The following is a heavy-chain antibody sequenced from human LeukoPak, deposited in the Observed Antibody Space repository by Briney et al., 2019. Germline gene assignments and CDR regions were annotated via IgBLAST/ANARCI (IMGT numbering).Heavy chain of an antibody. CDR2: IRYDGSNK. D-gene: IGHD2-8*01. J-gene: IGHJ6*03. CDR1: GFTFSSYG. V-gene: IGHV3-30*02. CDR3: AKDSQWAFYYMDV. Sequence: GGSLRLSCAASGFTFSSYGMHWVRQAPGKGLKWVAFIRYDGSNKYYVDSVKGRFTISRDNSKNTLYLQMNSLRAEDTALYYCAKDSQWAFYYMDVWGKGTTVTVSS.